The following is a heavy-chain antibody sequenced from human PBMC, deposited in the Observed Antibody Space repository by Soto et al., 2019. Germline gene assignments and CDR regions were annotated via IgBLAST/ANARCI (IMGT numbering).Heavy chain of an antibody. Sequence: PVGSLRLSCAASGFTFSSYAMSWVRQAPGKGLEWVSAISGSGGSTYYADSVKGRFTISRDNSKNTLYLQMNSLRAEDTAVYYCAKDRSGWYDAFDIWGQGTMVTVSS. CDR1: GFTFSSYA. CDR2: ISGSGGST. J-gene: IGHJ3*02. V-gene: IGHV3-23*01. CDR3: AKDRSGWYDAFDI. D-gene: IGHD6-19*01.